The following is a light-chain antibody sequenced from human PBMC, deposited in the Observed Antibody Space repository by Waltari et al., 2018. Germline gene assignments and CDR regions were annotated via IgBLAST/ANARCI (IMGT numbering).Light chain of an antibody. J-gene: IGLJ7*01. CDR3: GTWDSTLSAGV. CDR1: SSNIGNNY. CDR2: DNN. V-gene: IGLV1-51*01. Sequence: QSVLTQPPSVSAAPGQKVTISCTGSSSNIGNNYVSWYQQLPGTAPKVLIYDNNKRPSGIPGRFSGSKSGTSATLDITGLQTGDEADYYCGTWDSTLSAGVFGGGTQLTVL.